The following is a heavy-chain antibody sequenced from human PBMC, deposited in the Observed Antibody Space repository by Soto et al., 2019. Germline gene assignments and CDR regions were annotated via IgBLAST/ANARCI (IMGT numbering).Heavy chain of an antibody. D-gene: IGHD4-17*01. V-gene: IGHV3-15*01. CDR2: IKSKTDGGTT. Sequence: EVQLVESGGGLVKPGGSLRLSCAASGFTFSNAWMSWVSQAPGKGLEWVGRIKSKTDGGTTDYAAPVKGRFTISRDDSKNTLYLQMNSLKTEDTAVYYCTTVLHDYGDFSLHDAFDIWGQGTMVTVSS. CDR1: GFTFSNAW. CDR3: TTVLHDYGDFSLHDAFDI. J-gene: IGHJ3*02.